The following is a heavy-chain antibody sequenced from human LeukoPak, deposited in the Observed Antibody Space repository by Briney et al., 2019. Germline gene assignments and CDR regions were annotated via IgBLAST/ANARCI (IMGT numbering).Heavy chain of an antibody. J-gene: IGHJ4*02. D-gene: IGHD3-9*01. V-gene: IGHV1-2*02. CDR3: ARASWLDPDY. Sequence: EASVKVSCKASGYTFTGYYMHWVRQAPGQGLEWMGWINPNSGGTNYAQKFQGRATMTRDTSISTAYLELSRLRSDDTAVYYCARASWLDPDYWGQGTLVTVAS. CDR2: INPNSGGT. CDR1: GYTFTGYY.